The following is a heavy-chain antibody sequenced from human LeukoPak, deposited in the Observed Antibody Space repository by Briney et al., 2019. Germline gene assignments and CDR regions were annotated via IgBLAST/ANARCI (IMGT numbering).Heavy chain of an antibody. J-gene: IGHJ4*02. Sequence: SETLSLTCAVYGGSFSGYYWSWIRQPPGKGLEWIGEINHSGSTNYNPSLKSRVTMSVGTSKNRFSLKLSSVTAADTAVYYCARRSSSEYYFDYWGQGTLVTVSS. V-gene: IGHV4-34*01. CDR3: ARRSSSEYYFDY. CDR1: GGSFSGYY. D-gene: IGHD6-6*01. CDR2: INHSGST.